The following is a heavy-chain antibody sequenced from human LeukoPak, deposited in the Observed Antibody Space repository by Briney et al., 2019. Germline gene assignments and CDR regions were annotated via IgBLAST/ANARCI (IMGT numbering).Heavy chain of an antibody. CDR1: GGSISSSSYY. V-gene: IGHV4-39*07. CDR3: ARDLNWFDP. Sequence: SETLSLTCTVSGGSISSSSYYWGWIRQPPGKGLEWIGSIYYSGSTFYNSSPKSRVTISVDTSKNQFYLKLNSVTAADTAIYYCARDLNWFDPWGKGTQVTVSS. J-gene: IGHJ5*02. CDR2: IYYSGST.